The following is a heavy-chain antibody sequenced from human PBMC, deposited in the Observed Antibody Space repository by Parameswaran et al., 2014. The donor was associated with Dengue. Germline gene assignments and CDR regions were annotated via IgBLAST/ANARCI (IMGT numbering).Heavy chain of an antibody. V-gene: IGHV4-39*01. CDR2: IYYSGST. D-gene: IGHD5-12*01. Sequence: VRQAPGKGLEWIGSIYYSGSTYYNPSLKSRVTISVDTSKNQFSLKLSSVTAADTAVYYCARHGRGGSVDYWGQGTLVTVSS. CDR3: ARHGRGGSVDY. J-gene: IGHJ4*02.